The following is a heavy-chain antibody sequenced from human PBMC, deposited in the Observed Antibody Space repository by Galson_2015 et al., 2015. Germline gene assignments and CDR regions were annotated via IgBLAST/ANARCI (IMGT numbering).Heavy chain of an antibody. CDR3: VHRIETADKAFDS. D-gene: IGHD5-24*01. Sequence: SLRLSCAASGFTFSNYWMHWVRQAPGKGLEWVSRVDGDGSDTSHADSVKGRFTISRDNAKNTMSLQMNSLRAEDTAVYVCVHRIETADKAFDSWGQGTRVTGAS. J-gene: IGHJ3*01. CDR1: GFTFSNYW. CDR2: VDGDGSDT. V-gene: IGHV3-74*01.